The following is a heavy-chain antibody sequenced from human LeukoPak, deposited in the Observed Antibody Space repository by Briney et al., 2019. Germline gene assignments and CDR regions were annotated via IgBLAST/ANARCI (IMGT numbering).Heavy chain of an antibody. Sequence: GGSLRLSCAASGFTFSNYWVNWVRQAPGKGLEWVANVKQDGSEKYYVASVKGRFTTSRDNAKNSLYLQMNSLGAEDTAVYYCATRYFDLWGRGTLVTVSS. V-gene: IGHV3-7*01. CDR1: GFTFSNYW. CDR2: VKQDGSEK. J-gene: IGHJ2*01. CDR3: ATRYFDL.